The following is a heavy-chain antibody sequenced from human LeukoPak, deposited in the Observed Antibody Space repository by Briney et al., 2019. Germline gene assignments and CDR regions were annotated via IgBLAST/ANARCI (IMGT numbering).Heavy chain of an antibody. Sequence: PSETLSLTCTVSGGSISSSSYYWGWIRPPPGKGLEWIGSIYYSGSTSYNPSLTSRVTISIDTSKNQFSLKLSSVTAADTAVYYCARHLIAAAELYDYWGQGTLVTVSS. V-gene: IGHV4-39*01. J-gene: IGHJ4*02. CDR1: GGSISSSSYY. CDR2: IYYSGST. D-gene: IGHD6-13*01. CDR3: ARHLIAAAELYDY.